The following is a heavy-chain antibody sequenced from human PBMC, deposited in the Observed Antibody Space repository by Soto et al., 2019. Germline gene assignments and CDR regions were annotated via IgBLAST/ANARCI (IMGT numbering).Heavy chain of an antibody. CDR3: AIYSGYDFSWFDP. J-gene: IGHJ5*02. CDR1: GGSISSGGYY. Sequence: QVQLQESGPGLVKPSHTLSLTCTVSGGSISSGGYYWSWIRQHPGKGLEWIGYIYYSGSTYYNPSLKSRVIISVDTSKNHFSLKLSSVTAADTAVYYCAIYSGYDFSWFDPWGQGTLVTVSS. V-gene: IGHV4-31*03. CDR2: IYYSGST. D-gene: IGHD5-12*01.